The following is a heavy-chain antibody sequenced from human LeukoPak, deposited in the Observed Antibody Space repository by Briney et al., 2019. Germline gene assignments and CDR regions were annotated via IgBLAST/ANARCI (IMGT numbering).Heavy chain of an antibody. CDR3: ASYLTSIPSGMDV. CDR2: ISTDGSST. V-gene: IGHV3-74*01. Sequence: PGGSLRLSCAASGFTFSRYWMHRLRQAPGKGLVWVSRISTDGSSTSYADSVKGRFTISRDNGKNTLYLQMNSLRAEDTAVYYCASYLTSIPSGMDVWGQGTTVTVSS. D-gene: IGHD2/OR15-2a*01. CDR1: GFTFSRYW. J-gene: IGHJ6*02.